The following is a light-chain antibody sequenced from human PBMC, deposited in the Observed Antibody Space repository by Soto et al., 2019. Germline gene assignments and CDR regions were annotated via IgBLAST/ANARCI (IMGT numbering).Light chain of an antibody. Sequence: EIVMTQSPATLSVSPGERATLSCRASQSISSNLVWYQQKAGQAPRLLIYGASTRATGIPARFSGSGSGTEFTLTISSLQSEDFAVYYCQQYDSWPTFGQGTKVDIK. J-gene: IGKJ1*01. CDR3: QQYDSWPT. CDR1: QSISSN. V-gene: IGKV3-15*01. CDR2: GAS.